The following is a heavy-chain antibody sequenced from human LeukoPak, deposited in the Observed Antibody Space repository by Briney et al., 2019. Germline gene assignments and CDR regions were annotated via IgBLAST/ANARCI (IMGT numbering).Heavy chain of an antibody. CDR2: ICDSGGKT. CDR3: AKGGSASCWDRVDY. V-gene: IGHV3-23*01. J-gene: IGHJ4*02. CDR1: GFTFTNYA. Sequence: GGSLRLSCAASGFTFTNYAMSWVRQAPGKGLEWLSVICDSGGKTFYAGSARGRFTISSDHSKNTLYLQVNSLRAEDTGKYYCAKGGSASCWDRVDYWGQGGLVSVSS. D-gene: IGHD2-2*01.